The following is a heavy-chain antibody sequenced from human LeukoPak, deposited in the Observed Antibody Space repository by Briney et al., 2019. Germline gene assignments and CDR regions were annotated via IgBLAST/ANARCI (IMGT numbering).Heavy chain of an antibody. D-gene: IGHD2-15*01. CDR1: GFSFSTYG. V-gene: IGHV3-33*01. Sequence: GGSLRLSCATSGFSFSTYGMLWVRQAPGKGLEWVAVIWYDGSNKYYADSVKGRFTISRDNSKNTLYLQMNSVRVEDTAVYYCARGGPGWPLDYWGQGTLVTVSS. CDR3: ARGGPGWPLDY. CDR2: IWYDGSNK. J-gene: IGHJ4*02.